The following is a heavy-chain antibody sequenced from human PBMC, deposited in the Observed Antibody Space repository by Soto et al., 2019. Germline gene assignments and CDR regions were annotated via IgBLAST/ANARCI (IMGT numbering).Heavy chain of an antibody. Sequence: EVQLVESGGGLVKPGGSLRLSCAASGFTFSSYSMVGVRQAPEKGLEWVSSIGGSSGHIYYADSLKGRFTLSRDNAKNSLYLQMNSPRVDDTAVYYCARTNRAYSNYFDYWGQGSLVTVSS. V-gene: IGHV3-21*01. D-gene: IGHD2-15*01. CDR1: GFTFSSYS. J-gene: IGHJ4*02. CDR3: ARTNRAYSNYFDY. CDR2: IGGSSGHI.